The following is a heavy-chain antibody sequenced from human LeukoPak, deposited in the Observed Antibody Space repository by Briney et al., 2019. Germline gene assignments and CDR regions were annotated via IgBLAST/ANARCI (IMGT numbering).Heavy chain of an antibody. J-gene: IGHJ4*02. Sequence: GGSRRLACAPAGFTFSTHALSWVRQAAGKGREWVSSPSGSGYNTYYADSVKGRFTISRDNSKNTVYLQMNSLRAEDTAVYYCAKAPYGTRYFDYWGQGTLVTVSS. CDR1: GFTFSTHA. CDR3: AKAPYGTRYFDY. D-gene: IGHD2-2*01. CDR2: PSGSGYNT. V-gene: IGHV3-23*01.